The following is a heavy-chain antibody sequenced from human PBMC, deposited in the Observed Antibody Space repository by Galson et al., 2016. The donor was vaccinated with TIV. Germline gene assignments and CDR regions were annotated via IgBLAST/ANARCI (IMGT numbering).Heavy chain of an antibody. CDR3: SRRVHLDY. CDR2: IRTRGYGEST. CDR1: GFTFGDYG. J-gene: IGHJ4*02. Sequence: SLRLSCAASGFTFGDYGMSWVRQAPGKGLECIGFIRTRGYGESTEYAASVKGRFTMSRDDSKSIAYLQMNSLKTEDTAVYYCSRRVHLDYWGPGTLVTVSS. V-gene: IGHV3-49*04.